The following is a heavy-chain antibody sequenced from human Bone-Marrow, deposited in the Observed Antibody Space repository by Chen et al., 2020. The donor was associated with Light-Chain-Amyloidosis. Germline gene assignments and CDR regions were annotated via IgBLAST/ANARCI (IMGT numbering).Heavy chain of an antibody. Sequence: HLVESGGGLVQPGGSLRLSCAGSGFSFSDYSMNWVRQAPEKGLEWLSYINRSGRSIHYADSVKGRITISRDNGKNSLYLQMNSLRAEDTATYYCAREGVGDTDAFDIWGQGTMIIVSP. V-gene: IGHV3-48*01. CDR2: INRSGRSI. CDR3: AREGVGDTDAFDI. D-gene: IGHD1-26*01. J-gene: IGHJ3*02. CDR1: GFSFSDYS.